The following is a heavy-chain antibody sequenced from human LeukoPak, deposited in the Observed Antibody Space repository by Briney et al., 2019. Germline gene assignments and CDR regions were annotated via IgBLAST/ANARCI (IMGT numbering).Heavy chain of an antibody. D-gene: IGHD1-7*01. Sequence: ASVKVSCKASGYTFTSYYMHWVRQAPGQGLEWMGIINPIGDSTNYAQKFQGRVTMTRDTSTSTVYMELSSLRSDDTAVYYCARDLTSSWKYGEIDFWGQGTRVTVSS. J-gene: IGHJ4*02. V-gene: IGHV1-46*01. CDR1: GYTFTSYY. CDR3: ARDLTSSWKYGEIDF. CDR2: INPIGDST.